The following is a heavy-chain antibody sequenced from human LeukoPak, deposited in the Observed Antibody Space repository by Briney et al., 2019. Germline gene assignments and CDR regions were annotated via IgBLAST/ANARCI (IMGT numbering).Heavy chain of an antibody. V-gene: IGHV1-3*01. D-gene: IGHD6-19*01. CDR3: ARGGQWLMYNWFDP. Sequence: ASVKVSCKASGYTFTSYAMHWVRQAPGQRLEWMGWINAGNGNTKYSQKFQGRVTITRDTSASTAYMELSSLRSEDTAVYYCARGGQWLMYNWFDPWGQRTLVTVSS. J-gene: IGHJ5*02. CDR1: GYTFTSYA. CDR2: INAGNGNT.